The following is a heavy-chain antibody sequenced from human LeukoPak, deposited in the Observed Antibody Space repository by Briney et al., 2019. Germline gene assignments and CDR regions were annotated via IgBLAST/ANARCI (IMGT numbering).Heavy chain of an antibody. Sequence: SSETLSLTCIVSGDSNTDFHWNWIRQTPERGLEWIGYIYGSGSTRYNPSLESRLTISIDKSKTQFSMKLTSVTAADTAVYYCARVIAAADRRPYYMDVWGKGTTVTVSS. CDR1: GDSNTDFH. CDR2: IYGSGST. V-gene: IGHV4-59*01. D-gene: IGHD6-13*01. J-gene: IGHJ6*03. CDR3: ARVIAAADRRPYYMDV.